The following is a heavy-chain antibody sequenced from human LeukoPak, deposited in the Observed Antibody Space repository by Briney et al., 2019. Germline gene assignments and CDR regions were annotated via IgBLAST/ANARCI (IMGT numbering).Heavy chain of an antibody. V-gene: IGHV4-30-4*01. Sequence: SETLSLTCTVSGGSISSGDYYWSWIRQPPGKGLQWIGYIYYSGSTYYNPSLKSRVTISVDTSKNQFSLKLSSVTAADTAVYYCARPRGRLRGDAFDIWGQGTMVTVSS. D-gene: IGHD3-16*01. CDR2: IYYSGST. J-gene: IGHJ3*02. CDR3: ARPRGRLRGDAFDI. CDR1: GGSISSGDYY.